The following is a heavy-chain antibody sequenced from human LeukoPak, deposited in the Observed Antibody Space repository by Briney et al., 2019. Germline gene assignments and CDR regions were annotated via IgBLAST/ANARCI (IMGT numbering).Heavy chain of an antibody. Sequence: SETLSLTCAVYGGSFSGYYWSWIRQPPGKGLKWIGYIYYSGSTNYNPSLKSRVTISVDTSKDQFSLKLSSVTAADTAVYYCAIGGPYYYYMDVWGKGTTVTVSS. CDR2: IYYSGST. CDR1: GGSFSGYY. J-gene: IGHJ6*03. D-gene: IGHD3-16*01. CDR3: AIGGPYYYYMDV. V-gene: IGHV4-59*08.